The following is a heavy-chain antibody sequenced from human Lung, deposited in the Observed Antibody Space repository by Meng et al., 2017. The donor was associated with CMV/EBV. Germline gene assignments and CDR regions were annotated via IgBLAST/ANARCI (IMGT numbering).Heavy chain of an antibody. CDR2: ISSSSSYI. CDR3: ARAYYYDSSGYYIAPNYYYYGMDV. V-gene: IGHV3-21*01. Sequence: FTFSSYSMNWVRQAPGKGLDWVSSISSSSSYIYYADSVKGRFTISRDNAKNSLYLQMNSLSAEDTAVYYCARAYYYDSSGYYIAPNYYYYGMDVWGQGNXV. J-gene: IGHJ6*02. D-gene: IGHD3-22*01. CDR1: FTFSSYS.